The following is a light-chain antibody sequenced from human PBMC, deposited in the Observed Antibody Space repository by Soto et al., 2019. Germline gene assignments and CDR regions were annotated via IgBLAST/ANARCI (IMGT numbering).Light chain of an antibody. V-gene: IGKV3-15*01. CDR3: QQYEDWPIT. CDR1: QSVYSS. J-gene: IGKJ5*01. CDR2: GGS. Sequence: ETVMTQSPATLSVSPGARAPLSCRASQSVYSSLAWYQQNPGQAARLLIYGGSTRATDLPARFSGSGSGTEFTLTITSLQSEDLAVYYCQQYEDWPITFGQGTRLEIK.